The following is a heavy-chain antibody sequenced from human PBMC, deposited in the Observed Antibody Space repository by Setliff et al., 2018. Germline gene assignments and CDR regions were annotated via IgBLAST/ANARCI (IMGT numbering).Heavy chain of an antibody. CDR1: GFTFDDYG. J-gene: IGHJ5*02. D-gene: IGHD3-22*01. CDR2: INWSGGST. CDR3: VRESTSSGSGTHP. V-gene: IGHV3-20*04. Sequence: GGSLRLSCAASGFTFDDYGMSWVRQPPGKGLEWVSGINWSGGSTNYADSVKGRFTISRDNAKNSLDLQMNSLRGEDTAVYYCVRESTSSGSGTHPWGQGTLVTVSS.